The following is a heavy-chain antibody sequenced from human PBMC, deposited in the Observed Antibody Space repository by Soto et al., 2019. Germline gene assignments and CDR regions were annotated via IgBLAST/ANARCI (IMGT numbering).Heavy chain of an antibody. CDR3: ARDSYCSSTGCYGLVHEFDD. CDR1: GFTYSTYW. J-gene: IGHJ4*02. CDR2: IKQDGSEK. D-gene: IGHD2-2*01. V-gene: IGHV3-7*01. Sequence: EVQLVESGGGLVQPGGSLRLSCAASGFTYSTYWMSWVRQAPGKGLEWVANIKQDGSEKYHVDSVRGRFTISRDNAKSSLYLQRDSLRAEDTAVYYWARDSYCSSTGCYGLVHEFDDWGQGTVVTVSA.